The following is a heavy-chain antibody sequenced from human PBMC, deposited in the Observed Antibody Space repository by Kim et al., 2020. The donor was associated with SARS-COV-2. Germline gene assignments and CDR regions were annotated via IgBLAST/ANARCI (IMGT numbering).Heavy chain of an antibody. CDR1: GFAFSTNW. V-gene: IGHV3-7*01. Sequence: GGSLRLSCEASGFAFSTNWMAWFRQAPGKGLEWVAYINEDGSEKDHVDSVKGRFSISRDNAKNSLYLQMDSLSVEDTAVFYCARGPLRKGAGMRWGQGTLVTVSS. J-gene: IGHJ4*02. D-gene: IGHD6-13*01. CDR3: ARGPLRKGAGMR. CDR2: INEDGSEK.